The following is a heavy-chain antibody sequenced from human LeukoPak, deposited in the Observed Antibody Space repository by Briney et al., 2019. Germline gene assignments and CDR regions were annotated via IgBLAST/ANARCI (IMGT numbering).Heavy chain of an antibody. V-gene: IGHV4-39*07. J-gene: IGHJ2*01. CDR3: ARRAGGWYFDL. CDR2: IYYSGST. Sequence: SETLSLTCTVSGGSISSSSYYWGWIRQPPGKGLEWIGSIYYSGSTYYNPSLKSRVTISVDTSKNQFSLKLSSVTAADTAVYYCARRAGGWYFDLWGRGTLVTVSS. D-gene: IGHD1-26*01. CDR1: GGSISSSSYY.